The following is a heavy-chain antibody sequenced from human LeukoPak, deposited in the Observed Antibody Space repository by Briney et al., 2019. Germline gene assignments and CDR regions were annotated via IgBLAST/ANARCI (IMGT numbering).Heavy chain of an antibody. V-gene: IGHV3-66*02. D-gene: IGHD3-22*01. CDR3: ASATGRDGMIDGFDY. CDR1: GFTVSSNY. Sequence: GGSLRLSCAASGFTVSSNYMSWVRQAPGKGLEWVSVIYSGGRTYYADSVKGRFTISRDNSKNTLYLQMNSLRAEDTAVYYCASATGRDGMIDGFDYWGQGTLVTVSS. CDR2: IYSGGRT. J-gene: IGHJ4*02.